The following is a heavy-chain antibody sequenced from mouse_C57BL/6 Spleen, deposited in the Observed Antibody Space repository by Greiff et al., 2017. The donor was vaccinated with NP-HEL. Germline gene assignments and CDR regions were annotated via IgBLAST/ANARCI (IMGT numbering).Heavy chain of an antibody. CDR1: GYAFSSSW. V-gene: IGHV1-82*01. J-gene: IGHJ2*01. CDR3: ARAQGLCYFDY. CDR2: IYPGDGDT. D-gene: IGHD1-3*01. Sequence: QVQLQQSGPELVKPGSSVPISFLPSGYAFSSSWMNWVKQRPGKGLEWIGRIYPGDGDTNYNGKFKGKATLTADKSSSTAYMQLSSLTSEDSAVYFCARAQGLCYFDYWGQGTTLTVSS.